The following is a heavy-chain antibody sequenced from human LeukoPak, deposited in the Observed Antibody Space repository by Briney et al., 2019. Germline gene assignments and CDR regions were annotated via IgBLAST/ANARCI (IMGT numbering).Heavy chain of an antibody. D-gene: IGHD1-1*01. CDR2: ISSSSSYI. J-gene: IGHJ4*02. V-gene: IGHV3-21*01. CDR1: GFTFSSYT. CDR3: ATPPLEGGF. Sequence: GGSLRLSCAASGFTFSSYTMNWVRQAPGKGLEWVSSISSSSSYIYYADSMKGRFTIPRDNAKNSLYLQMNSLRAEDMAVYYCATPPLEGGFWGQGTLVTVSS.